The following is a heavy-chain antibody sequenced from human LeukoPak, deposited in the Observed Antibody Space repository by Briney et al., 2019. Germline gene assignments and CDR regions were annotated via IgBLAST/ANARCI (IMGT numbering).Heavy chain of an antibody. Sequence: PGGSLSLSCVASGFTFSSYSMNWVRPAPGTGLEWVSSISSSSSYIYYADSVKGRFTISRDNAKNSLYLQMNSLRAEHTAVYYCAREYSSSSYWGQGTLVTVSS. V-gene: IGHV3-21*01. CDR3: AREYSSSSY. J-gene: IGHJ4*02. D-gene: IGHD6-6*01. CDR1: GFTFSSYS. CDR2: ISSSSSYI.